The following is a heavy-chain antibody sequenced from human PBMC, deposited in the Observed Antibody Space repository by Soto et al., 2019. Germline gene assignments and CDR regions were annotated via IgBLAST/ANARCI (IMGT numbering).Heavy chain of an antibody. CDR2: MFKNGST. J-gene: IGHJ4*02. CDR1: GASISSGVYY. V-gene: IGHV4-31*03. Sequence: QVQLQESGPGLVKPSQTLSLTCTVSGASISSGVYYWSWFRQHPGQGLEWIGYMFKNGSTGYNSSLRSRVIISADTSKNHFSLKLSAVTAADTAMYFCARGVAPDYWGQGTLVTVSS. D-gene: IGHD3-10*01. CDR3: ARGVAPDY.